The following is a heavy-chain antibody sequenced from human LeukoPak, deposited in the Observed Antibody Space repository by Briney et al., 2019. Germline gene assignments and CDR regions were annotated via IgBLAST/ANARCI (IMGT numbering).Heavy chain of an antibody. CDR1: GYTLTELS. D-gene: IGHD3-10*01. J-gene: IGHJ3*02. CDR3: ATLVGRGVISDAFDI. V-gene: IGHV1-24*01. CDR2: FDPEDGET. Sequence: ASVKVSCKVSGYTLTELSMHWVRQAPGKGLEWMGGFDPEDGETIYAQKFQGRVTMTEDTSTDTAYMELSSLRSEDTAVYYCATLVGRGVISDAFDIWGQGTMVTVSP.